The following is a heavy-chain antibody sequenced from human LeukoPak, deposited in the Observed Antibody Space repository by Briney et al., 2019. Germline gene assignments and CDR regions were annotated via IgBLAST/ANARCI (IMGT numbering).Heavy chain of an antibody. CDR2: ISSSSSTI. Sequence: GGSLRLACAASGFTFSSYSMNWVRQAPGNGLEWVSYISSSSSTIYYADSVKGRFTISRDNAKNSLYLQMNSLRAEDTAVYYCSRFWSGYYPDLDDYWGQGTLVTVSS. D-gene: IGHD3-3*01. CDR1: GFTFSSYS. V-gene: IGHV3-48*01. J-gene: IGHJ4*02. CDR3: SRFWSGYYPDLDDY.